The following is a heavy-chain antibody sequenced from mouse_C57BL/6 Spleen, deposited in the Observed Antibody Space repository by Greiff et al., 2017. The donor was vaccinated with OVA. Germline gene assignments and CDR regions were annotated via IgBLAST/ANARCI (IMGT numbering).Heavy chain of an antibody. V-gene: IGHV1-54*01. Sequence: VQLQQSGAELVRPGTSVKVSCKASGYAFTNYLIEWVKQRPGQGLEWIGVIHPGSGGTNYNEKFKGKATLTADKSSSTVYLQLSRLTSDDSAVYVGAGSDTTVIADDYFDYWGQGTTLTVSS. CDR1: GYAFTNYL. CDR2: IHPGSGGT. CDR3: AGSDTTVIADDYFDY. D-gene: IGHD1-1*01. J-gene: IGHJ2*01.